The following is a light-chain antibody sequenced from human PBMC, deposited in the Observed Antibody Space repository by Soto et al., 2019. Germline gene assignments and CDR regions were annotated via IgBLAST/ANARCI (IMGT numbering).Light chain of an antibody. CDR1: QSVSSSY. J-gene: IGKJ3*01. Sequence: EIVLTQSPGTLSLSPGERATLSCRASQSVSSSYLAWYQQKPGQAPRLLIYGASSSATGIPDRFSGSGSGTDFTLTISRLEPEDFAVYYGQQYGSSLFTFGPGTKVYIK. V-gene: IGKV3-20*01. CDR2: GAS. CDR3: QQYGSSLFT.